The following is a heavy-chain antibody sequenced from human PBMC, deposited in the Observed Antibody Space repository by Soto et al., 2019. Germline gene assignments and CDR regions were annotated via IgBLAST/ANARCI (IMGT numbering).Heavy chain of an antibody. Sequence: GGSLSLSWAASGFTFSSYAMSWVRQAPGKRLEWVSAISGSGGSTYYADSVKGRFTISRDNSKNTLYLQMNSLRAEDTAVYYCAKLLAAAGTRYFDYWGQGTLVTVSS. CDR2: ISGSGGST. V-gene: IGHV3-23*01. CDR1: GFTFSSYA. J-gene: IGHJ4*02. CDR3: AKLLAAAGTRYFDY. D-gene: IGHD6-13*01.